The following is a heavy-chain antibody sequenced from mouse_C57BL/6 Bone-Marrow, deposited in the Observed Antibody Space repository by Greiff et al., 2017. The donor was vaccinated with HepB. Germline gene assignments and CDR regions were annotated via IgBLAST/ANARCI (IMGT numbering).Heavy chain of an antibody. CDR3: ARAGDGYYLWYFDV. Sequence: VQLQQPGAELVKPGASVKLSCKASGYTFTSYWMQWVKQRPGQGLEWIGEIDPSDSYTNYNQKFKGKATLTVDTSSSTAYMQLSSLTSEDSAVYYCARAGDGYYLWYFDVWGTGTTVTVSS. CDR1: GYTFTSYW. CDR2: IDPSDSYT. V-gene: IGHV1-50*01. J-gene: IGHJ1*03. D-gene: IGHD2-3*01.